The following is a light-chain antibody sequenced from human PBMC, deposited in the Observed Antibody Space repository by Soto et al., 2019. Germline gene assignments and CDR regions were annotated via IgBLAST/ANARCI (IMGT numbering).Light chain of an antibody. CDR3: QRRSNWPPI. Sequence: EIVLTQSPATLSLSPGERATLSCRASQSVSSYLAWYQQKPGQAPRLLIYDASNRATGIPARFSGSGSGADFTPTTSTLEPEDFAVYYCQRRSNWPPILGRGPRLEIK. V-gene: IGKV3-11*01. CDR2: DAS. J-gene: IGKJ2*01. CDR1: QSVSSY.